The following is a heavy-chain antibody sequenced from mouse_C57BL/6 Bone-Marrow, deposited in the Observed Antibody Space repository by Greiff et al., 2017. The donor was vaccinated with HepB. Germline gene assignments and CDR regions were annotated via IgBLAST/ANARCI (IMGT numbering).Heavy chain of an antibody. CDR3: ARYPGSSRYFDV. D-gene: IGHD1-1*01. V-gene: IGHV1-53*01. Sequence: VKLQQPGTELVKPGASVKLSCKASGYTFTSYWMHWVKQRPGQGLEWIGNINPSNGGTNYNEKFKSKATLTVDKSSSTAYMQLSSLTSEDSAVYYCARYPGSSRYFDVWGTGTTVTVSS. CDR1: GYTFTSYW. J-gene: IGHJ1*03. CDR2: INPSNGGT.